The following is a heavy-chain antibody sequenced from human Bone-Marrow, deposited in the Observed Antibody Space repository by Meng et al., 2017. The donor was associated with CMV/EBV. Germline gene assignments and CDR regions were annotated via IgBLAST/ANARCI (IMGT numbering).Heavy chain of an antibody. V-gene: IGHV3-21*01. CDR3: ARGLGVGATE. CDR2: ISGSGSKT. J-gene: IGHJ4*02. CDR1: GFAFSRYA. D-gene: IGHD1-26*01. Sequence: GESLKIYCVASGFAFSRYAMSWVRQVPGKGLEWVSGISGSGSKTYYAESVKGRFTISRDNTKNSLYLQMNSLRAEDTAVYYCARGLGVGATEWGQGKLVPVSS.